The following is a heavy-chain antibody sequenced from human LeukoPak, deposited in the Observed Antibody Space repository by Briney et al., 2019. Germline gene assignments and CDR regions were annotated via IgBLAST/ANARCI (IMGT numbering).Heavy chain of an antibody. D-gene: IGHD5-18*01. CDR2: ISGTGSST. Sequence: PGGSLRLSCAASEFTFSAYWMHWVRQAPGKGLEWVSFISGTGSSTYYADSVKGRFTISRDNSKNTLYLQLNSLRVEDTAVYYCAILAEGDTSVVPGYWGQGTLVTVSS. J-gene: IGHJ4*02. V-gene: IGHV3-23*01. CDR3: AILAEGDTSVVPGY. CDR1: EFTFSAYW.